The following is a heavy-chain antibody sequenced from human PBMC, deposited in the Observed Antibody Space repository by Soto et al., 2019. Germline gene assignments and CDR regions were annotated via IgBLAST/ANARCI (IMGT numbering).Heavy chain of an antibody. CDR2: IYPGDSDT. J-gene: IGHJ3*02. Sequence: PGESLKISCKGSGYSFSSYWIAWVRQMPGKGLEWMGIIYPGDSDTRYSPSFQGQVTISADKSISTAHLQWRSLKASDTAMYYCARPMSGGSYQDAFDIWGQGTMVTVSS. CDR3: ARPMSGGSYQDAFDI. V-gene: IGHV5-51*01. CDR1: GYSFSSYW. D-gene: IGHD2-15*01.